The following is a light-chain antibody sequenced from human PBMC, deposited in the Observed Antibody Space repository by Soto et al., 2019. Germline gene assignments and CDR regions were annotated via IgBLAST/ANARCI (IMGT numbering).Light chain of an antibody. Sequence: DIQMTQSPPSLSASVGDRVTITCQASQAISHHLNWYQHKPGKAPTLLIYDAYNLETGVPSRFSERVSGTDFTFTISSLQPEDVATYFCQQYGDLPPTFGPGTKVDI. V-gene: IGKV1-33*01. CDR2: DAY. CDR3: QQYGDLPPT. J-gene: IGKJ3*01. CDR1: QAISHH.